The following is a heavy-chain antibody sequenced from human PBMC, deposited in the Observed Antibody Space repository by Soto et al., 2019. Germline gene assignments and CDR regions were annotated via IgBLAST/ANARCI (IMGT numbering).Heavy chain of an antibody. CDR2: LYYERSA. CDR1: GDSISSYY. J-gene: IGHJ4*02. D-gene: IGHD3-22*01. V-gene: IGHV4-59*01. Sequence: QVQLQESGPGLVKPSETLSLTCAVSGDSISSYYCMWIRQPPGKGLGSIGYLYYERSANYNPSLKSRVTLSVDTSTNQCSLTLSSMTAADTAVYYCALRSMAVVPEYWGQGTLVTVSS. CDR3: ALRSMAVVPEY.